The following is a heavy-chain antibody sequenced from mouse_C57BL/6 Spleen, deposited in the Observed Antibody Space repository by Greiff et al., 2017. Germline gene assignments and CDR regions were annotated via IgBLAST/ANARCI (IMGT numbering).Heavy chain of an antibody. CDR1: GYTFTSSW. CDR3: ANIYYDYLDY. CDR2: IDPSDSYT. Sequence: QVQLQQPGAELVRPGTSVKLSCKASGYTFTSSWMHWVKQRPGPGLEWIGVIDPSDSYTNYNQKFKGKATLTVDTSSSTAYMQLSSLTSEDSAVYYCANIYYDYLDYWGQGTTLTVSS. D-gene: IGHD2-4*01. V-gene: IGHV1-59*01. J-gene: IGHJ2*01.